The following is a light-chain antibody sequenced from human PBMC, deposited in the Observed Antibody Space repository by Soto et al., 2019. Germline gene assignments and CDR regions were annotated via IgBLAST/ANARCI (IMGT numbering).Light chain of an antibody. Sequence: EIVLTQSPATLSLSPGERATLSCRASQSVSSYLAWYQQKPGQAPRLLIYDVSKRATGIPARFSGSGSGTDFTLTISSLEPEDFAVYYCQPRSNWPWTFGQGTKVEIK. CDR3: QPRSNWPWT. CDR1: QSVSSY. V-gene: IGKV3-11*01. J-gene: IGKJ1*01. CDR2: DVS.